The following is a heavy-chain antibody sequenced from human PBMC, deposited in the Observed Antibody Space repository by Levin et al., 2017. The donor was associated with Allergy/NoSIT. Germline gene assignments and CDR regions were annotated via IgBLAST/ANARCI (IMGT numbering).Heavy chain of an antibody. Sequence: SETLSLTCTVSDGSISSSSYYWGWIRQPPGKGLEWIGSIHYDGTTYYNPSLKSRVTISVDTFKKQFSLKLSSVTAADTAVYYCARDRTYHPFDYWGQGALVSVAS. V-gene: IGHV4-39*01. CDR2: IHYDGTT. J-gene: IGHJ4*02. CDR3: ARDRTYHPFDY. CDR1: DGSISSSSYY. D-gene: IGHD3-16*02.